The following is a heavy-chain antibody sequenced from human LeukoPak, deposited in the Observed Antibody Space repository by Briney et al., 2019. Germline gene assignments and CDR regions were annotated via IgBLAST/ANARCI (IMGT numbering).Heavy chain of an antibody. D-gene: IGHD3-22*01. J-gene: IGHJ4*02. Sequence: ASVKVSCKASGYTFTSYDINWVRQATGQGLEWMGWMNPNSGNTGYAQKFQGRVTITRNTSISTAYMELSSLRSEDTAVYYCARGFLDYYDSSGYFDYWGQGTLVTVSS. CDR2: MNPNSGNT. CDR3: ARGFLDYYDSSGYFDY. V-gene: IGHV1-8*03. CDR1: GYTFTSYD.